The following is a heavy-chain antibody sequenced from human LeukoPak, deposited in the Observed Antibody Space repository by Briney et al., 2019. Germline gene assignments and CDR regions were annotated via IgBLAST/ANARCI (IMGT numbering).Heavy chain of an antibody. CDR1: GGTFSSYA. Sequence: VASVKVSCKASGGTFSSYAITWVRQAPGQGLEWMGRIIPIIDKANYAQKFQGRVTITADTSTSTAFMELSSLRSDDAAVYYCVCYNSSGYSDYYFDYWGQGTLVTVSS. V-gene: IGHV1-69*04. J-gene: IGHJ4*02. CDR2: IIPIIDKA. CDR3: VCYNSSGYSDYYFDY. D-gene: IGHD3-22*01.